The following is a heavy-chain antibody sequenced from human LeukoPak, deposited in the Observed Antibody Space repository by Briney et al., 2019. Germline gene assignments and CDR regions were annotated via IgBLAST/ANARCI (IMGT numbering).Heavy chain of an antibody. D-gene: IGHD3-10*01. Sequence: ASVKVSFKASGYTFTGYYMHWVRQAPGQGLEWMGRINPNSGGTNYAQKFQGRVTMTRDTSISTAYMELSRLRSDDTAVYYCARPPKGLLWFGELITPDTDNWFDPWGQGTLVTVSS. V-gene: IGHV1-2*06. CDR3: ARPPKGLLWFGELITPDTDNWFDP. CDR2: INPNSGGT. CDR1: GYTFTGYY. J-gene: IGHJ5*02.